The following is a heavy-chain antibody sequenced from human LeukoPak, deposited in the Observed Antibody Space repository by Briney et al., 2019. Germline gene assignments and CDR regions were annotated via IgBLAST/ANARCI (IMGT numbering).Heavy chain of an antibody. Sequence: PSETLSLTCTVSGGSISSYYWSWIRQPPGKGLEWIGYIYYSGSTNYNPSLKSRVTISVDTSKNQFSLKLSSVTAADTAVYYCARGFSDCSSTSCYYLIDYWGQGTLVTVSS. D-gene: IGHD2-2*01. CDR1: GGSISSYY. J-gene: IGHJ4*02. CDR2: IYYSGST. CDR3: ARGFSDCSSTSCYYLIDY. V-gene: IGHV4-59*01.